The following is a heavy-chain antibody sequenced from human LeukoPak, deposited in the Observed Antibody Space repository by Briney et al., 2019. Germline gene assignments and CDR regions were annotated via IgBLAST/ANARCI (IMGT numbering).Heavy chain of an antibody. CDR2: IIPIFGTA. CDR1: GGTFSSYA. V-gene: IGHV1-69*01. CDR3: ARENCSGGSCQYYYYYYMDV. D-gene: IGHD2-15*01. Sequence: SVKVSCKASGGTFSSYAISWVRQAPGQGLEWMGGIIPIFGTANYAQKFQGRVTITADESTSTAYMEPSSLRSEDTAVYYCARENCSGGSCQYYYYYYMDVWGKGTTVTVSS. J-gene: IGHJ6*03.